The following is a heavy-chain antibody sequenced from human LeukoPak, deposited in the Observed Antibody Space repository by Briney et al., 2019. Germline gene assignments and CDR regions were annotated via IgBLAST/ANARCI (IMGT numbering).Heavy chain of an antibody. J-gene: IGHJ6*02. Sequence: SETLSLTCAVYGGSFSGYYWSWIRQPPGKGLEWIGYIYYSGSTNYNPSLKSRVTISVDTSKNQFSLKLSSVIAADTAMYYCARVGGSNYYYYGMDVWGQGTTVTVSS. CDR3: ARVGGSNYYYYGMDV. V-gene: IGHV4-59*01. CDR2: IYYSGST. D-gene: IGHD2-15*01. CDR1: GGSFSGYY.